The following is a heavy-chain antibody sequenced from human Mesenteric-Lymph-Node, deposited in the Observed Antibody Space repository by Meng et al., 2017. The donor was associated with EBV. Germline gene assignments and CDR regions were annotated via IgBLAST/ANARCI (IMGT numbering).Heavy chain of an antibody. CDR3: ATGLYGDYALAN. D-gene: IGHD4-17*01. Sequence: QVQLQESGPGLVKPSEPLSLTCTVSGGSVSSGTYYWSWIRQPPGKGLEWIGYIYYSGSTNYNPSLKSRVTISVDTSKNQFSLKLSSVTAADTAVYYCATGLYGDYALANWGQGTLVTVSS. J-gene: IGHJ4*02. CDR1: GGSVSSGTYY. V-gene: IGHV4-61*01. CDR2: IYYSGST.